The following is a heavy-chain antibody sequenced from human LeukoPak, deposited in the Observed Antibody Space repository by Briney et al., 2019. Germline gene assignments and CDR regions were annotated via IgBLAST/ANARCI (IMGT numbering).Heavy chain of an antibody. Sequence: GGSLRLSCAASGFTFSSYSMNWVRQAPGKGLEWVSSISSSSYIYYADSVKGRFTISRDNAKNSLYLQTNSLRAEDTAVYYCARVQIVGATYDYWGQGTLVTVSS. CDR3: ARVQIVGATYDY. V-gene: IGHV3-21*01. J-gene: IGHJ4*02. D-gene: IGHD1-26*01. CDR2: ISSSSYI. CDR1: GFTFSSYS.